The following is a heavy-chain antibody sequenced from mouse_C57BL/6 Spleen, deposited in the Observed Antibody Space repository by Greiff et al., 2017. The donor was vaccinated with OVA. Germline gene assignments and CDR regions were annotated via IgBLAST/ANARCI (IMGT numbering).Heavy chain of an antibody. J-gene: IGHJ3*01. D-gene: IGHD2-2*01. CDR2: ISDGGSYT. V-gene: IGHV5-4*01. CDR3: AREDSGYDGWFAY. CDR1: GFTFSSYA. Sequence: EVQRVESGGGLVKPGGSLKLSCAASGFTFSSYAMSWVRQTPEKRLEWVATISDGGSYTYYPDNVKGRFTISRDNAKNNLYLQMSHLKSEDTAMYYCAREDSGYDGWFAYWGQGTLVTVSA.